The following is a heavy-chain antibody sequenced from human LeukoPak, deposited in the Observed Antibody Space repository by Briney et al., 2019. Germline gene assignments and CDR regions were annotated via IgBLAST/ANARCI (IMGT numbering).Heavy chain of an antibody. Sequence: PGGSLRLSCAASGFTFSSYWMSWVRQAPGKGLEWVANIKQDGSEKYYVDSVKGRFTISRDNAKNSLYLQMNSLRAEDTAVYYCARDLPDGHLDYSNFWFDPWGQGTLVTVSS. J-gene: IGHJ5*02. CDR2: IKQDGSEK. V-gene: IGHV3-7*01. CDR1: GFTFSSYW. D-gene: IGHD4-11*01. CDR3: ARDLPDGHLDYSNFWFDP.